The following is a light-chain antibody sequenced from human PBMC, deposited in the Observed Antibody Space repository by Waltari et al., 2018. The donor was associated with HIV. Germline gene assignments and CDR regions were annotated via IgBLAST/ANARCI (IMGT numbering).Light chain of an antibody. J-gene: IGKJ1*01. CDR3: QQYNSYSPWT. Sequence: DIQMTQSPSTLSASVGDRVTITCRASQSISSWLAWYQQKQWKAPKLLIYKASSLESGVPSRFSGSGSGTEFNLTISSLQPDDFATYYCQQYNSYSPWTFGQGTKLEIK. CDR1: QSISSW. CDR2: KAS. V-gene: IGKV1-5*03.